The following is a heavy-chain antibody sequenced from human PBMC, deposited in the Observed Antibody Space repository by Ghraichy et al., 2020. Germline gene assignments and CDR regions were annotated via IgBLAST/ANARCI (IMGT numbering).Heavy chain of an antibody. CDR3: AKDGLYSGSFKGA. D-gene: IGHD1-26*01. CDR1: GLVFSSYA. CDR2: ISGGGETI. Sequence: GESLNISCVASGLVFSSYAMTWVRQAPGKGLEWVAAISGGGETISYADSVKGRFTISRDNSKNTLYLQMNSLRAEDTAVYYCAKDGLYSGSFKGAWGQGTLVTVSS. J-gene: IGHJ5*02. V-gene: IGHV3-23*01.